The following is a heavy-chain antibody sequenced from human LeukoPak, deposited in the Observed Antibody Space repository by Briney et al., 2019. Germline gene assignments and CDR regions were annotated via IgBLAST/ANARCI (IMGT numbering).Heavy chain of an antibody. CDR3: ARAPIPYDRSRTDYRFDP. V-gene: IGHV4-59*01. Sequence: KPSETLSLTCTVSNGSINDYYWSWVRQPPGKGLEWIGYIHYSGSTNHNPSLKSRVTISLDTSKSQFSLKLTSVTAADTAVYYCARAPIPYDRSRTDYRFDPWGQGTLVTVAS. J-gene: IGHJ5*02. D-gene: IGHD3-16*01. CDR2: IHYSGST. CDR1: NGSINDYY.